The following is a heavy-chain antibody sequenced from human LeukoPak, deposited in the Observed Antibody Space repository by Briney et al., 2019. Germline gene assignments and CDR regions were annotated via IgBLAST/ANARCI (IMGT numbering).Heavy chain of an antibody. CDR3: ARDTGTETGAFDI. J-gene: IGHJ3*02. Sequence: GGSLRLSCAASGFTFSSYSMNWVRQAPGKGLEWVSSISSSSSYIYYADSVKGRFTISRDNAKNSLYLQMNSLRAADTDVYYCARDTGTETGAFDIWGQGTMVTVSS. CDR1: GFTFSSYS. CDR2: ISSSSSYI. D-gene: IGHD4-17*01. V-gene: IGHV3-21*01.